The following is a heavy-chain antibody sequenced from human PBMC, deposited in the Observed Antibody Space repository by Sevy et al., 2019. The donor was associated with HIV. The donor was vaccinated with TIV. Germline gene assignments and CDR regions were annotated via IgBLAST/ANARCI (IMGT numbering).Heavy chain of an antibody. CDR2: LSRSGSTI. CDR3: ATENTMIEEPGWFDP. Sequence: GGSLRLSCAASGFTFSDYYMSWIRLAPGKGLEWVSYLSRSGSTINYADSVKGRFTISRDNAKNSLYLQINSLRAEDTAVYYCATENTMIEEPGWFDPWGQGTLVTVSS. D-gene: IGHD3-22*01. CDR1: GFTFSDYY. V-gene: IGHV3-11*01. J-gene: IGHJ5*02.